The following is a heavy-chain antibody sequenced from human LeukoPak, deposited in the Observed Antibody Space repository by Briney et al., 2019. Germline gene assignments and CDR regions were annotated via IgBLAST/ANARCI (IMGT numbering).Heavy chain of an antibody. CDR3: ARDSYYYDSSGYYLYYFDY. Sequence: PGGSLRLSCAASGFTFSSYSMNWVRQAPGKGLEGVSYISSSGSTIYYADSVKGRFTISRDNAKNSLYLQMNSLRAEDTAVYYCARDSYYYDSSGYYLYYFDYWGQGTLVTVSS. CDR2: ISSSGSTI. V-gene: IGHV3-48*01. J-gene: IGHJ4*02. D-gene: IGHD3-22*01. CDR1: GFTFSSYS.